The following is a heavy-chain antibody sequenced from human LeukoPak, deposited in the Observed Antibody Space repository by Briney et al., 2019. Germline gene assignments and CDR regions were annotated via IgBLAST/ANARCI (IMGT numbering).Heavy chain of an antibody. CDR3: ARDRFKTYYYGSGSYYHD. Sequence: SETLSLTCSVSDDSITMYYWTWIRQPPGKGLEWIGYVDHTGSTNYNPSLKSRVTISVDTSKNQFSLKLSSVTAADTAVYYCARDRFKTYYYGSGSYYHDWGQGTLVTVSS. D-gene: IGHD3-10*01. CDR1: DDSITMYY. J-gene: IGHJ4*02. V-gene: IGHV4-59*12. CDR2: VDHTGST.